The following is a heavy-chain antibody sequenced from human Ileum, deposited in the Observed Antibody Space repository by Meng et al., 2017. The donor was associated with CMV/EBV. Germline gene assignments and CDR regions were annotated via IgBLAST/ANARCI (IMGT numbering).Heavy chain of an antibody. CDR1: GGSFSEYH. J-gene: IGHJ4*02. V-gene: IGHV4-34*01. CDR2: INHGGSS. Sequence: QVQLQQWGAGLLKPSETLSLRCAVYGGSFSEYHWSWIRQPPGKGLEWIGEINHGGSSNYNPSLKSRVTTSVDRSRNQVSLKLTSVTAADTAVYYCARASPQRRFLSYWGQGTLVTVSS. CDR3: ARASPQRRFLSY. D-gene: IGHD3-3*01.